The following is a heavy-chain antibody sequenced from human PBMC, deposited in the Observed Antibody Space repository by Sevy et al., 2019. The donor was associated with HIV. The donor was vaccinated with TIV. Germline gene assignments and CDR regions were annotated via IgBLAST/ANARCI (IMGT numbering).Heavy chain of an antibody. CDR1: GFTLSSYW. Sequence: GGSLRLSCVASGFTLSSYWMSWVRQAPGKGLEWVANIKQDGNEKYYVDSVKGRFTISRDNAKNSLYLQMNSLRAEDTDVYYCARDLFSGSYSDDYWGQGTLVTVSS. CDR3: ARDLFSGSYSDDY. J-gene: IGHJ4*02. D-gene: IGHD1-26*01. V-gene: IGHV3-7*01. CDR2: IKQDGNEK.